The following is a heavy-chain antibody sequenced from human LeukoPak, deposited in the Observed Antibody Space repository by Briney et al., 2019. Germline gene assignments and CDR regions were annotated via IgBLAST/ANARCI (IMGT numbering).Heavy chain of an antibody. CDR2: SNGDGSST. D-gene: IGHD2-15*01. CDR1: GFTFSSYW. V-gene: IGHV3-74*01. CDR3: ARAGYCSGGNCYSSYYDY. J-gene: IGHJ4*02. Sequence: KTGGSLRLSCAASGFTFSSYWMHWVRQAPGKGLLWVSRSNGDGSSTAYADSVKGRFTISRDNAKNTLYLQMNSLRAEDAALYYCARAGYCSGGNCYSSYYDYWGQGTLVTVSS.